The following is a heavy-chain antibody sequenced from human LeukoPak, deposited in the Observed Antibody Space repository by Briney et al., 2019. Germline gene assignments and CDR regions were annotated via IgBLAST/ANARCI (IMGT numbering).Heavy chain of an antibody. CDR2: INPNSGGT. CDR3: ARTHYYDSSGYYSPYYFDY. J-gene: IGHJ4*02. D-gene: IGHD3-22*01. CDR1: GYTFTGYY. Sequence: ASVKVSCKASGYTFTGYYMHWVRQAPGQGLEWMGWINPNSGGTNYAQKFQGRVTMTRDTSISTAYMELSRLRSDDTAVYYCARTHYYDSSGYYSPYYFDYWGQGTLVTVSS. V-gene: IGHV1-2*02.